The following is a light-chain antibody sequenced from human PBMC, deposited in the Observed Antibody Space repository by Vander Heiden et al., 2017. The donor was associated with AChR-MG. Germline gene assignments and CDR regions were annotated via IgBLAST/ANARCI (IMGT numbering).Light chain of an antibody. V-gene: IGKV3-15*01. Sequence: EIVMTQSPATLSVSPGETATLSCRASQSVSNNLAWYQQKRGQAPRLLIFGASTRATGIPARFSDSGYGTEFTLTISSLQSEDFAIYYCQQDKDWPPLTFGGGTKVEIK. CDR3: QQDKDWPPLT. J-gene: IGKJ4*01. CDR1: QSVSNN. CDR2: GAS.